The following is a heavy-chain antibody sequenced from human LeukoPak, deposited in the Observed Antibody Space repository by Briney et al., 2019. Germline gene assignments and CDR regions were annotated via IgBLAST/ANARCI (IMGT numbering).Heavy chain of an antibody. J-gene: IGHJ5*02. CDR1: GYTFSGYY. D-gene: IGHD3-10*01. V-gene: IGHV1-2*02. Sequence: GASVKASCKASGYTFSGYYIFWVRRAPGQGLEWMGWINPNSGGTNYAPEFQGRLTMTRDTSITTAYMELSTLRSDDTAVYYCALIGDHAWFDPWGQGTLVTVSS. CDR3: ALIGDHAWFDP. CDR2: INPNSGGT.